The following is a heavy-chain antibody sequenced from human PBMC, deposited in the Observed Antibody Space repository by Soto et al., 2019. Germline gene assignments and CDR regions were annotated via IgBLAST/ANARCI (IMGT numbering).Heavy chain of an antibody. J-gene: IGHJ2*01. V-gene: IGHV4-59*01. Sequence: SETLSLTCTVSGVSISTSYWSWIRQPPGKGLEWIGYIYYSGSTNYNPSLKSRVTISVDTSTNQFSLKLSSVTAADTAVYYCARGRYYGSGTPIKYFDLWGRGTLVTVS. CDR3: ARGRYYGSGTPIKYFDL. CDR1: GVSISTSY. CDR2: IYYSGST. D-gene: IGHD3-10*01.